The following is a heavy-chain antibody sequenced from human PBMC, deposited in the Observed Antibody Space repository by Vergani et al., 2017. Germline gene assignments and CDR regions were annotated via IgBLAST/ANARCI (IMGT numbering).Heavy chain of an antibody. D-gene: IGHD4-23*01. V-gene: IGHV1-18*01. CDR1: GYTFTSYG. J-gene: IGHJ6*02. CDR2: ISAYNGNT. Sequence: QVQLVQSGAEVKKPGASVKVSCKASGYTFTSYGISWVRQAPGQGLEWMGWISAYNGNTNYAQKLQGRVTMTTDTSTSTAYMELRSLRSEDTAVYYCARDRPVVTPFTHYYYYGMDVWGQGTTVTVSS. CDR3: ARDRPVVTPFTHYYYYGMDV.